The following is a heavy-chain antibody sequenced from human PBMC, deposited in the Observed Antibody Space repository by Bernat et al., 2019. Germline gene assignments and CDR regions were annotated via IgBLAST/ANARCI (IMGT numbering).Heavy chain of an antibody. J-gene: IGHJ3*02. CDR2: INPNSGGT. CDR3: AGSRRSGWTVWGNGDGFEI. V-gene: IGHV1-2*04. CDR1: GYTFTGYY. Sequence: QLQLVQSGAEVKKPGVSVKVSCKAPGYTFTGYYMHWVRQAPGQGLEWMGWINPNSGGTNYAQKVQGWVTMTRDTASSTASWELSRLRTDDAAVYYCAGSRRSGWTVWGNGDGFEIWGRGTMVTVSS. D-gene: IGHD6-19*01.